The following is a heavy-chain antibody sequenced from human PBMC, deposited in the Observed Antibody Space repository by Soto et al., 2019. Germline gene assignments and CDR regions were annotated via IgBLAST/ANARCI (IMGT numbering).Heavy chain of an antibody. CDR3: ARNGMDYYDSSGYYYSPYYFDY. CDR2: IYYSGST. J-gene: IGHJ4*02. CDR1: GGSISSSSYY. Sequence: SETLSLTCTVSGGSISSSSYYWGWIRQPPGKGLEWIGSIYYSGSTYYNPSLKSRVTISVDTSKNQFSLKLSSVTAADTAVYYCARNGMDYYDSSGYYYSPYYFDYWGQGTLVTVSS. V-gene: IGHV4-39*01. D-gene: IGHD3-22*01.